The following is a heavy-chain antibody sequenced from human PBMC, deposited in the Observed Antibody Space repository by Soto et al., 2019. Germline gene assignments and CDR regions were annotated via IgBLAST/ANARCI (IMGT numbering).Heavy chain of an antibody. CDR3: AKDHLETTVTTPSY. Sequence: QVQLVESGGGGVQPGRSLRLSCAASGFTFSSYGMHWVRQAPGKGLEWVAVISYDGNNKYYADSVKGRFTISRDNFKNTLYLQMDSLRAEDTAMYYCAKDHLETTVTTPSYWGQGTLVTVSS. V-gene: IGHV3-30*18. CDR1: GFTFSSYG. J-gene: IGHJ4*02. CDR2: ISYDGNNK. D-gene: IGHD4-17*01.